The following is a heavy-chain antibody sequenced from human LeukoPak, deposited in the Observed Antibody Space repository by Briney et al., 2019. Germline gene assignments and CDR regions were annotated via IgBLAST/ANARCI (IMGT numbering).Heavy chain of an antibody. D-gene: IGHD4-17*01. CDR2: ISGSGGTT. CDR1: GFTFSSYA. Sequence: PGGSLRLSCTTSGFTFSSYAMNWVRQAPGKGLEWVSVISGSGGTTYYADSVKGRFTISRDNSKNTLYLQTDSLRTDDTAVYYCAKDQYGDYAFDMWGQGTMVTVSS. CDR3: AKDQYGDYAFDM. V-gene: IGHV3-23*01. J-gene: IGHJ3*02.